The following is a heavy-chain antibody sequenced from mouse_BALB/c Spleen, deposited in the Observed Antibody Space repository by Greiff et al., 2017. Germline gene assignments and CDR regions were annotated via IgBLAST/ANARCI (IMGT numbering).Heavy chain of an antibody. D-gene: IGHD2-14*01. CDR2: INPSNGGT. J-gene: IGHJ4*01. V-gene: IGHV1S81*02. CDR3: TRSYYRYDGGYAMDY. CDR1: GYTFTSYY. Sequence: QVQLQQPGAELVRPGASVKLSCKASGYTFTSYYMYWVKQRPGQGLEWIGEINPSNGGTNFNEKFKSKATLTVDKSSSTAYMQLSSLTSEDSAVYYCTRSYYRYDGGYAMDYWGQGTSVTVSS.